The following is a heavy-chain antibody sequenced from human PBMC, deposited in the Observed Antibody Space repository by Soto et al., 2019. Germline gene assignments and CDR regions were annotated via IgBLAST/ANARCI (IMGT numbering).Heavy chain of an antibody. V-gene: IGHV4-59*08. CDR3: ASNSYGYTCYDY. CDR2: IYDSGTT. J-gene: IGHJ4*02. Sequence: SETLSLTCTVSGGSISSYYWSWIRQPPGKGLEWIGYIYDSGTTNYNPSFKSRVTISVDTSKNQFSLKLSSVTAADTAVYYCASNSYGYTCYDYWGQGTLVTVSS. D-gene: IGHD5-18*01. CDR1: GGSISSYY.